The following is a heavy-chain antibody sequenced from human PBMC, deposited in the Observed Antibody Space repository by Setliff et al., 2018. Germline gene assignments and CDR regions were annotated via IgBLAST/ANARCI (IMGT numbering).Heavy chain of an antibody. CDR3: AREVSTGENSGCDI. CDR1: GYTFSDYG. Sequence: ASVKVFCKASGYTFSDYGITWVRQAPGQGLEWMGWISIYTGNAYYAHKLQDRVTMTRDTSTNTVYMDLSSLRDDDTAVYYCAREVSTGENSGCDIWGQGTVVTVSS. J-gene: IGHJ3*02. V-gene: IGHV1-18*01. D-gene: IGHD3-9*01. CDR2: ISIYTGNA.